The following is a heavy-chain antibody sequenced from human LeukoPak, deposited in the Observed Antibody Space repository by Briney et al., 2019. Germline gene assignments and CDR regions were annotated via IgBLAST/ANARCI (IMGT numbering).Heavy chain of an antibody. CDR2: ISHSGST. D-gene: IGHD3-22*01. CDR3: ARGRLYYYDSSGYYVKSRALYYFDY. J-gene: IGHJ4*02. V-gene: IGHV4-34*01. CDR1: GGSFSGYY. Sequence: PSETLSLTCAVYGGSFSGYYWSWIRQPPGKGLEWIGEISHSGSTNYNPSLKSRVTISVDTSKNQFSLKLSSVTAADTAVYYCARGRLYYYDSSGYYVKSRALYYFDYWGQGTLVTVSS.